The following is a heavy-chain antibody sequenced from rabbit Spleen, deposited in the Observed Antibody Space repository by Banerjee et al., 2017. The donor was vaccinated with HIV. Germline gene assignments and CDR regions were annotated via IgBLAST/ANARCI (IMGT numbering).Heavy chain of an antibody. D-gene: IGHD1-1*01. CDR1: GVSFRGSSY. CDR2: IHTGSSAFT. J-gene: IGHJ6*01. CDR3: ARDTSSSFSSYGMDL. V-gene: IGHV1S40*01. Sequence: VESGGDLVKPGASLTLTCIASGVSFRGSSYMCWVRQAPGKGLEWIACIHTGSSAFTYFASWAKGRFTISKTSSTTVTLQMTSLTAADTATYFCARDTSSSFSSYGMDLWGQGTLVTVS.